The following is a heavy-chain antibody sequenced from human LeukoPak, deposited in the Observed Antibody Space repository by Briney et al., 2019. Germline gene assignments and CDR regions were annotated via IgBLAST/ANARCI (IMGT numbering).Heavy chain of an antibody. V-gene: IGHV3-30*18. CDR3: AEEPYSSAYYFDY. Sequence: GGSLRLSCAASGFTFSSYGMHWVRQAPGKGLEWVAVISYDGSNKYCADSVKGRLTISRDNSKNTLYLQMNSLRAEDTAVYYCAEEPYSSAYYFDYWGQGTLVTVSS. CDR2: ISYDGSNK. D-gene: IGHD6-19*01. CDR1: GFTFSSYG. J-gene: IGHJ4*02.